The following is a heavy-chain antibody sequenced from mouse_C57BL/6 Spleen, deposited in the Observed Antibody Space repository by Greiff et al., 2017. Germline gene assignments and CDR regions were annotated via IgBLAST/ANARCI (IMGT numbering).Heavy chain of an antibody. J-gene: IGHJ2*01. CDR2: IYPRSGDT. CDR3: AVYYGSSYFDY. Sequence: VQLQQSGAELARPGASVKLSCKASGYTFTSYGISWVKQRTGQGLEWIGEIYPRSGDTYYNEKFKGKATLAADKSSSTAYMELRSLTSEDSAVYFCAVYYGSSYFDYWGQGTTLTVSS. CDR1: GYTFTSYG. V-gene: IGHV1-81*01. D-gene: IGHD1-1*01.